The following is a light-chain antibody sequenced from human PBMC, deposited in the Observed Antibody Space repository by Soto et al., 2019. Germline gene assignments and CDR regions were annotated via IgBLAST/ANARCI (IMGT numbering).Light chain of an antibody. CDR1: QSLVSSDGNTY. J-gene: IGKJ4*01. V-gene: IGKV2-30*01. Sequence: VVMTQSPLSLPVTLGQPASISCRSSQSLVSSDGNTYLNWFQQSPGQSPRRLIYNVSNRDSGVPDRFSGSGSGTDFTLKISRVEAEDVGVYYCMQGTHWPPTFGGGTKVEIK. CDR2: NVS. CDR3: MQGTHWPPT.